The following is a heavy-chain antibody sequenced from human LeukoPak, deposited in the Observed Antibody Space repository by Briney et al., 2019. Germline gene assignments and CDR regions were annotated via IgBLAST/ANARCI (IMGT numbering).Heavy chain of an antibody. CDR2: ISASGDRK. Sequence: GGSLRLSCAASEFPFSNSHGMSWVRQAPGQGLEWVSTISASGDRKYYADSVRGRFTISSDNSRNTLSLQMINLRVEDTAVYYCAANTGFDFWGQGTLVTVSS. CDR1: EFPFSNSHG. V-gene: IGHV3-23*01. J-gene: IGHJ4*02. CDR3: AANTGFDF.